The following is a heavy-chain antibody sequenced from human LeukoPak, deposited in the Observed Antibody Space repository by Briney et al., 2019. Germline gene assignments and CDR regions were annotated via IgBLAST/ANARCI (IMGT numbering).Heavy chain of an antibody. Sequence: GGSLRLPCATSGFTFSSYAMSWVRQAPGKGLEWVSAISGNGVSTYYADSVKGRFTISRDNSKNTMYLQMNSLRAEDTAVFYCAKGSQKIDYWGQGTLVTVSS. CDR3: AKGSQKIDY. CDR2: ISGNGVST. V-gene: IGHV3-23*01. J-gene: IGHJ4*02. CDR1: GFTFSSYA.